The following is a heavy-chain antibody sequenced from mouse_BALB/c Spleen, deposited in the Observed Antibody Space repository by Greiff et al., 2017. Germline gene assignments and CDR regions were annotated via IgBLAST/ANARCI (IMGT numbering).Heavy chain of an antibody. V-gene: IGHV1-5*01. CDR1: GYSFTSYW. D-gene: IGHD2-1*01. J-gene: IGHJ4*01. CDR3: TRYYRKGDYYAMDY. CDR2: IYPGNSDT. Sequence: EVQLQQSGTVLARPGASVKMPCKASGYSFTSYWMHWVKQRPGQGLEWIGAIYPGNSDTSYNQKFKGKAKLTAVTSASTAYMELSSLTNEDSAVYYCTRYYRKGDYYAMDYWGQGTSVTVSS.